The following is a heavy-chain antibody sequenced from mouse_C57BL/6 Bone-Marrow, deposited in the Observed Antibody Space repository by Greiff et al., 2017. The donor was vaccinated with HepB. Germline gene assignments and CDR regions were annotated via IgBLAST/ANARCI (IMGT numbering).Heavy chain of an antibody. V-gene: IGHV1-82*01. J-gene: IGHJ4*01. D-gene: IGHD1-1*01. CDR2: IYPGDGDT. CDR3: ARDITTLVEGMDY. CDR1: GYAFSSSW. Sequence: QVQLQQSGPELVKPGASVKISCKASGYAFSSSWMNWVKQRPGKGLEWIGRIYPGDGDTNYNGKFKGKATLTAEKSSSTAYMQLSSLTSEDSAVYFCARDITTLVEGMDYWGQGTSVTVSS.